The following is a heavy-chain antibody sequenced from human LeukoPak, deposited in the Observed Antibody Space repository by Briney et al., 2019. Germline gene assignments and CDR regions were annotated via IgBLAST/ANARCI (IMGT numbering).Heavy chain of an antibody. J-gene: IGHJ6*03. CDR1: GGSISSSSYY. CDR3: ASARFVNWIHVGYMDV. Sequence: PSETLSLTCTVSGGSISSSSYYWAWIRQSPGEGLQWIGSIFYTESVYYNPSLKSRATITLDMSKNQFSLTVSSVTAADTALYYCASARFVNWIHVGYMDVWGKGTSITVSS. V-gene: IGHV4-39*07. D-gene: IGHD5-18*01. CDR2: IFYTESV.